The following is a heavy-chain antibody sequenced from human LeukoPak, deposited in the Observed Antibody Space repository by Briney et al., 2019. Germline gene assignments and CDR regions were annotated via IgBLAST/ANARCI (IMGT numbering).Heavy chain of an antibody. Sequence: GGSLRLSCAASGFTFSDYYMTWLRQAPGKGLEWVSYITSRDSTIYYADSVKGRFTISRDNAKNSLYLQMNSLRAEDTAVYYCAREGRCSSTSCYATYYYMDVWGKGTTVTVSS. V-gene: IGHV3-11*01. J-gene: IGHJ6*03. CDR1: GFTFSDYY. CDR2: ITSRDSTI. CDR3: AREGRCSSTSCYATYYYMDV. D-gene: IGHD2-2*01.